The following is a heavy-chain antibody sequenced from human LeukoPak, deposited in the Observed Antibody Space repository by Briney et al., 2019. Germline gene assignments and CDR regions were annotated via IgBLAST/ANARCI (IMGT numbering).Heavy chain of an antibody. V-gene: IGHV3-23*01. D-gene: IGHD5-24*01. Sequence: QPGGSLRLSCAASGFTFSNSAMNWVRQAPGKGLEWVSAISGSGGSAYYADSVKGRFTISRDNSKNTLYLQMNSLRAEDTAVYYCAKEVEMATIMGFDYWGQGTLVTVSS. CDR1: GFTFSNSA. CDR2: ISGSGGSA. J-gene: IGHJ4*02. CDR3: AKEVEMATIMGFDY.